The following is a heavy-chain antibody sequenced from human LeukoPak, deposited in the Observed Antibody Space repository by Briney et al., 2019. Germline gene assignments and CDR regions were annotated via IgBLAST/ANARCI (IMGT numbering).Heavy chain of an antibody. D-gene: IGHD2-21*02. V-gene: IGHV3-30-3*01. CDR2: ISYDGSNK. CDR1: GFTFSSYA. CDR3: ASSYCGGDCPRSWFDP. J-gene: IGHJ5*02. Sequence: GGSLRLSCAASGFTFSSYAMHWVRQAPGKGLEWVAVISYDGSNKYYADSVKGRFTISRDNSKNTLYLQMDSLRAEDTAVYYCASSYCGGDCPRSWFDPWGQGTLVTVSS.